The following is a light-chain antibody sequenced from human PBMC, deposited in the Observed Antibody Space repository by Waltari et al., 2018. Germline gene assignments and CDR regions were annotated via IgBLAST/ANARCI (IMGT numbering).Light chain of an antibody. J-gene: IGKJ1*01. Sequence: EIVLTQSPGTLSLSPGERATLSCCASQSVGRSLAWYQQKRGQAPRLLIYGASTRATGIPDRFSGSGSGTDFSLTISRLEPEDFAVYYCQHYVKLPVTFGQGTKVEIK. CDR2: GAS. V-gene: IGKV3-20*01. CDR1: QSVGRS. CDR3: QHYVKLPVT.